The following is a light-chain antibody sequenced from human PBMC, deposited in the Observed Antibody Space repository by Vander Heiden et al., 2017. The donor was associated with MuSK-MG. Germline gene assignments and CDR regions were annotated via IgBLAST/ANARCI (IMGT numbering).Light chain of an antibody. CDR2: WAS. V-gene: IGKV4-1*01. Sequence: DTGLTQSPDSLAVSLGERVTINCKSSQSLLYSVNNKNYLAWHQQKPGQPPKLLIYWASTRESGVPDRFSGSGSGTDFTLTISSLQAEDVAIYYCQEYYGDTWSVGQGTKVEIK. CDR3: QEYYGDTWS. J-gene: IGKJ1*01. CDR1: QSLLYSVNNKNY.